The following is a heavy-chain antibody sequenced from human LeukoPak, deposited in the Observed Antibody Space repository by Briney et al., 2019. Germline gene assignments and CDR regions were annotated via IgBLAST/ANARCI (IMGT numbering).Heavy chain of an antibody. V-gene: IGHV4-34*01. Sequence: SETLSLTCAVYGGSCSGYYWSWIRQPPGKGLEWIGEINHSGSTNYNPSLKSRVTISVDTSKNQFSLKLSSVTAADTAVYYCARGRSVVGATRRGAFDIWGQGTMVTVSS. D-gene: IGHD1-26*01. J-gene: IGHJ3*02. CDR3: ARGRSVVGATRRGAFDI. CDR1: GGSCSGYY. CDR2: INHSGST.